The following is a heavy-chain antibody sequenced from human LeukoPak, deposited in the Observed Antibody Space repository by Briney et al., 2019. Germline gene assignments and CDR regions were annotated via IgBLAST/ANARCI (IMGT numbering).Heavy chain of an antibody. CDR1: GGSISNYY. CDR3: ARGIAGAYDHNWFDS. Sequence: SETLSLTFTVSGGSISNYYLTWIRQPAGKELEWIGRLYTSGSTRYNPSLEGRVTMSIDTSKNQFSLRLTSVTAADTAVYYCARGIAGAYDHNWFDSWGQGTLVTVSS. V-gene: IGHV4-4*07. CDR2: LYTSGST. J-gene: IGHJ5*01. D-gene: IGHD2-21*01.